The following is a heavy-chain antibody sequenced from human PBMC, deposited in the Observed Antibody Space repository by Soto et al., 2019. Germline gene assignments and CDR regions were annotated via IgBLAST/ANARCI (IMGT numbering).Heavy chain of an antibody. D-gene: IGHD3-3*02. Sequence: GASVKVSCKASGYTFTSYDINWVRQATGQGLEWMGWMNPNSGNTGYVQKFQGRVTMTRNTSISTAYMELSSLRSEDTAVYYCARGISGEYYYYYYMDVWGKGTTVTVS. CDR3: ARGISGEYYYYYYMDV. CDR2: MNPNSGNT. J-gene: IGHJ6*03. V-gene: IGHV1-8*01. CDR1: GYTFTSYD.